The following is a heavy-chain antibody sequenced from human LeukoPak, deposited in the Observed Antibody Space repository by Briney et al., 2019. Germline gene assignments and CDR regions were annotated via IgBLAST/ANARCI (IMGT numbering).Heavy chain of an antibody. Sequence: SVKVSCTASGGTFSSYAISWVRQAPGQGLEWMGGIIPIFGTANYAQKFQGGVTITADESTSTAYMELSSLRSEDTAVYYCARDSGSGYAYDYWGQGTLVTVSS. CDR3: ARDSGSGYAYDY. V-gene: IGHV1-69*01. CDR2: IIPIFGTA. CDR1: GGTFSSYA. J-gene: IGHJ4*02. D-gene: IGHD3-22*01.